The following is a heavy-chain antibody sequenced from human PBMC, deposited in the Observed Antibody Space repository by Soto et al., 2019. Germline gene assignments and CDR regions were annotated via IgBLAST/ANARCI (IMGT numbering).Heavy chain of an antibody. CDR3: ARDYGDYFDY. D-gene: IGHD4-17*01. J-gene: IGHJ4*02. Sequence: SETLSLTCTVSGGSISSYYWSWIRQPPGKGLEWIGYIYYSGSTNYNPSLKSRVTISVDTSKNQFSLKLSSVTAADTAVYYCARDYGDYFDYWGQGTLVTVSS. CDR2: IYYSGST. CDR1: GGSISSYY. V-gene: IGHV4-59*01.